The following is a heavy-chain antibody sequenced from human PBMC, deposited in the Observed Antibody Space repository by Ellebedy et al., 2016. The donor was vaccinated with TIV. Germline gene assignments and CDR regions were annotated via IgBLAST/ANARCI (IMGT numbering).Heavy chain of an antibody. CDR2: ISGSGGHT. V-gene: IGHV3-23*01. CDR1: GFSFSNFA. CDR3: AKSRVGVAGRDFFEQ. J-gene: IGHJ1*01. D-gene: IGHD2-15*01. Sequence: GESLKISCAASGFSFSNFAMTWVRQAPGKGLKWVSTISGSGGHTYSADSVRGRFTISRDNSKNTLFLQMNSLSSEDTAVYYCAKSRVGVAGRDFFEQWGQGTLVTVSS.